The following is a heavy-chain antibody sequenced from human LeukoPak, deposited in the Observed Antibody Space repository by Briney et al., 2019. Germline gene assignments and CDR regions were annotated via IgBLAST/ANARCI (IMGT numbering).Heavy chain of an antibody. V-gene: IGHV4-38-2*02. CDR1: GYSISSGYY. Sequence: KTSETLSLTCTVSGYSISSGYYWGWIRPPPGKGLEWIGSIYHSGSTYYNPSLKSRVTISVDTSKNQFSLKLSSVTAADTAVYYCAGSSTSYYFDYWGQGTLVTVSS. CDR3: AGSSTSYYFDY. CDR2: IYHSGST. D-gene: IGHD2-2*01. J-gene: IGHJ4*02.